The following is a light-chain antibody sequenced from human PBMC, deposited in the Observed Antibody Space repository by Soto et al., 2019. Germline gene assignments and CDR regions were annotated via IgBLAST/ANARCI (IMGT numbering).Light chain of an antibody. CDR1: SGHSSYI. CDR2: LEGSGSY. J-gene: IGLJ1*01. Sequence: QLVLTQSSSASASLGSSVKLTCTLSSGHSSYIIAWHQQQPGKAPRYLMKLEGSGSYNKGSGVPDRFSGSSSGADRYLTISNLQFEDEADYYCETWDSNTRAYVFGTGTKLTVL. CDR3: ETWDSNTRAYV. V-gene: IGLV4-60*02.